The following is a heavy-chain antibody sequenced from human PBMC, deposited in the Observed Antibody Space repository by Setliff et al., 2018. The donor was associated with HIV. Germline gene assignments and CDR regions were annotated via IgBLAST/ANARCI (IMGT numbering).Heavy chain of an antibody. CDR1: GYTFTDYT. V-gene: IGHV1-3*01. Sequence: ASVKVSCKASGYTFTDYTIHWVRQAPGQRLEWMGWINAGNGNTKYSQKFQGRVTFTRDTSASAAYMDLSSLRSEDTAVYYCARDSGDDYSDYYYYGMDVWGQGTTVTVSS. CDR2: INAGNGNT. J-gene: IGHJ6*02. CDR3: ARDSGDDYSDYYYYGMDV. D-gene: IGHD4-4*01.